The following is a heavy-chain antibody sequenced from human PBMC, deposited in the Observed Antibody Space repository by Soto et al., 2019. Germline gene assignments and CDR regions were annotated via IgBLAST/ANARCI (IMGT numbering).Heavy chain of an antibody. D-gene: IGHD3-3*01. CDR3: ARGRPLRFLEWFPGPFDY. V-gene: IGHV4-30-2*01. CDR2: IYHSGST. CDR1: GGSISSGVYS. J-gene: IGHJ4*02. Sequence: PSETLSLTCAVSGGSISSGVYSWIWIRQRPGKGREWIGYIYHSGSTYYNPALKRRVTISVDRSKNQFSLKLSSVPAADTAVYYCARGRPLRFLEWFPGPFDYWGQGTLVTVSS.